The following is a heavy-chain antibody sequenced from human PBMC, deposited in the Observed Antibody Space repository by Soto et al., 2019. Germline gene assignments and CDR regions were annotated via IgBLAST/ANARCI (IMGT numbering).Heavy chain of an antibody. D-gene: IGHD5-12*01. CDR2: IIPIFGTA. CDR1: GGTFSSYA. J-gene: IGHJ3*02. CDR3: ARAPVEMATIRAFDI. Sequence: GASVKVSCKASGGTFSSYAISWVRQAPGQGLEWMGGIIPIFGTANYAQKFQGRVTTTADESTSTAYMELSSLRSEDTAVYYCARAPVEMATIRAFDIWGQGTMVTVSS. V-gene: IGHV1-69*13.